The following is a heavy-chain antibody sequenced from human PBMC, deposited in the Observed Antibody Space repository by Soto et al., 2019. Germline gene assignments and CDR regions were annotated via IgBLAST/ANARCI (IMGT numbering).Heavy chain of an antibody. CDR3: ARSVAGDYYYYGMDV. J-gene: IGHJ6*02. CDR1: GYTFTGYY. CDR2: INPNSGGT. D-gene: IGHD6-19*01. Sequence: ASVKVSCKASGYTFTGYYMHWVRQAPGQGLEWMGWINPNSGGTNYAQKFQGWVTMTRDTSISTAYMELSRLRSDDTAVYCCARSVAGDYYYYGMDVWGQGTTVTVS. V-gene: IGHV1-2*04.